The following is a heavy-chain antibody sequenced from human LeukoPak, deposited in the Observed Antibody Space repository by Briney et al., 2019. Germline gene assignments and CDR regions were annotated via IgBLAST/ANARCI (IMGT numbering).Heavy chain of an antibody. J-gene: IGHJ4*02. V-gene: IGHV1-18*01. CDR1: GYTSTSVG. CDR2: ISAYNGNT. CDR3: ARVVNWAYFDY. D-gene: IGHD7-27*01. Sequence: ASVHVSSKASGYTSTSVGISWVRHAPRQGLDWMGWISAYNGNTNYAQKLQGRVTMTTDTSTSTAYMELRSLRSDDTAVYYCARVVNWAYFDYWGQGTLVTVSS.